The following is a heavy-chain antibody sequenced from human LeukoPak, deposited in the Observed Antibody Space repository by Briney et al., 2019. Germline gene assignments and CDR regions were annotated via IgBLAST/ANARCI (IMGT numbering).Heavy chain of an antibody. V-gene: IGHV3-23*01. D-gene: IGHD2-15*01. Sequence: GGSLRLSCAASGFTFSIYAMSWVRQAPGKGLQWVSSITSSGDGTYYADSVKGRFTISRDNSKNTLYLQMNSLRAEDTAEFYCARQLGYCSDGSCYFDYWGQGTLVTVSS. CDR3: ARQLGYCSDGSCYFDY. CDR2: ITSSGDGT. CDR1: GFTFSIYA. J-gene: IGHJ4*02.